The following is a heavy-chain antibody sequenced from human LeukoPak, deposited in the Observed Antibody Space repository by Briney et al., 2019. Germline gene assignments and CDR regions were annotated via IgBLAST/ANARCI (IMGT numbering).Heavy chain of an antibody. Sequence: PGGSLRLSCAASGFTFSSYAMHWVRQAPGKGLEWVAVISYDGSNKYYADSVKGRFTISRDNSKNTLYLQMNSLRAEDTAVYYCARAFMSYGSGSFDYWGQGTLVTVSS. CDR3: ARAFMSYGSGSFDY. V-gene: IGHV3-30-3*01. D-gene: IGHD3-10*01. CDR1: GFTFSSYA. J-gene: IGHJ4*02. CDR2: ISYDGSNK.